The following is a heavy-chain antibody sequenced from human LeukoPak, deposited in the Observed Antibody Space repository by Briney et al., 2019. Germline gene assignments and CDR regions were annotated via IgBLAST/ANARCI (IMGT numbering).Heavy chain of an antibody. Sequence: GGSLRLSCAASGFTFSSYAMHWVRQAPGKGLEWVAVISYDGSNKYYADSVKGRFTISRDNSKNTLYLQMSSLRAEDTAVYYCAKDALIIDHYDSSGYYYYWGQGTLVTVSS. J-gene: IGHJ4*02. CDR2: ISYDGSNK. CDR1: GFTFSSYA. CDR3: AKDALIIDHYDSSGYYYY. D-gene: IGHD3-22*01. V-gene: IGHV3-30*04.